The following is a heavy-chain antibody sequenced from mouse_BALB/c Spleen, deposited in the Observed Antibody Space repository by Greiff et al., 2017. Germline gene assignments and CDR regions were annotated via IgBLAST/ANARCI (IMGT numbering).Heavy chain of an antibody. D-gene: IGHD2-1*01. CDR3: TRLYGNYAMDY. CDR1: GYTFTDYE. V-gene: IGHV1-15*01. J-gene: IGHJ4*01. CDR2: IDPETGGT. Sequence: VQLQQSGAELVRPGASVTLSCKASGYTFTDYEMHWVKQTPVHGLEWIGAIDPETGGTAYNQKFKGKATLTADKSSSTAYMELRSLTSEDSAVYYCTRLYGNYAMDYWGQGTSVTVSS.